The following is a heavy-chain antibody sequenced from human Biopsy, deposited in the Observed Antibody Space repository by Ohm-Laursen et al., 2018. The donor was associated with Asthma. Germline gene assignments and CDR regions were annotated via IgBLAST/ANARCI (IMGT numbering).Heavy chain of an antibody. CDR2: ISKDASTQ. CDR1: GFSFGNFA. J-gene: IGHJ3*02. V-gene: IGHV3-30*06. D-gene: IGHD1-1*01. CDR3: VRDGTDDAFDI. Sequence: SSLRLSCTASGFSFGNFAIHWVRQAPGKGLEWVGVISKDASTQDYADSVKGRFTMARDNSKNTLDLQMNSLREEDTAVYYCVRDGTDDAFDIWGQGAVVSVSS.